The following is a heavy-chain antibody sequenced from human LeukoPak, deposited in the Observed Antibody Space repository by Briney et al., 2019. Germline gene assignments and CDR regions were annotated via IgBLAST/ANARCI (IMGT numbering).Heavy chain of an antibody. CDR3: ARDIGGSSTSSGVFDL. CDR1: GASMSDYY. V-gene: IGHV4-59*01. Sequence: PSETLSLTCTVSGASMSDYYWSWIRQPPGKGLEWIGYIYYGGSTKDNPSLKSRVTMSVGPSKNQFSLKLSSVTAADTAVYYCARDIGGSSTSSGVFDLWGQGTLVTVSS. J-gene: IGHJ4*02. CDR2: IYYGGST. D-gene: IGHD2-2*01.